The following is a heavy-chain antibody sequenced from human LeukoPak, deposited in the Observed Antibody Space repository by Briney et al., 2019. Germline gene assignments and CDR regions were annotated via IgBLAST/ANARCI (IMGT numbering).Heavy chain of an antibody. CDR2: IYATGTT. D-gene: IGHD3-16*02. Sequence: SETLSLTCAVSGGSISGYFWSWIRQPAGKGLEWIGRIYATGTTNYNPSLKSRVTMSVDTSKNQFSLNLTSVTAADTAVYYCAREGGGSNRCLDWGQGTLVTVSS. J-gene: IGHJ1*01. V-gene: IGHV4-4*07. CDR3: AREGGGSNRCLD. CDR1: GGSISGYF.